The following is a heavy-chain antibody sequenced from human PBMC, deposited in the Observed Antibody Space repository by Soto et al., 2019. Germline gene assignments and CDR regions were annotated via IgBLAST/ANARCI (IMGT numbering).Heavy chain of an antibody. D-gene: IGHD2-15*01. J-gene: IGHJ4*02. CDR1: GFTFSSYA. Sequence: GGSLRLSCAASGFTFSSYAMSWVRQAPGKGLEWVSAISGSGGSTYYADSVKGRFTISRDNSKNTLYLQMNSLRAEDTAVYYCAKDLITSGNSDCSGGSCYAFDYWGQGTLVTVSS. V-gene: IGHV3-23*01. CDR3: AKDLITSGNSDCSGGSCYAFDY. CDR2: ISGSGGST.